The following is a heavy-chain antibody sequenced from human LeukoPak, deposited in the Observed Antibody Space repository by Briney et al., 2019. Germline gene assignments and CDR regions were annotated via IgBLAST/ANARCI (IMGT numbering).Heavy chain of an antibody. V-gene: IGHV3-74*01. CDR3: ARDMYTTSSARGAY. CDR1: GFTFSSYW. Sequence: KPGGSLRLSCAVSGFTFSSYWMHWVRQAPGKGLEWVSRINSDGSSTTYADSVKGRFTISRDNDKNTLSLQMNRLRAEDTAVYYCARDMYTTSSARGAYWGQGTLVTVSS. CDR2: INSDGSST. J-gene: IGHJ4*02. D-gene: IGHD6-6*01.